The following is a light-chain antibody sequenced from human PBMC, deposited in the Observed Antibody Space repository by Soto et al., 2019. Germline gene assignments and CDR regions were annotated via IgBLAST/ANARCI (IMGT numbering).Light chain of an antibody. J-gene: IGLJ3*02. CDR2: SND. V-gene: IGLV1-44*01. CDR3: AAWDERLNNWV. CDR1: SSNIGANT. Sequence: QAVLTQPPSASGTPGQGITISCSGSSSNIGANTVNWYQQLPGTAPKLLIYSNDQRPSGVPDRFSGSKSATSASLAISGLQSADETEYYCAAWDERLNNWVFGGGTKLTVL.